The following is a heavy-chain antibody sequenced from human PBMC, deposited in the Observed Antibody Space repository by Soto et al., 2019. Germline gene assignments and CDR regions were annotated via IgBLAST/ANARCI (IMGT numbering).Heavy chain of an antibody. D-gene: IGHD2-15*01. Sequence: QVQLQESGPGLVKPSGTLSLTCAVSGDSISSSNWWTWVRQPPGKGLEGIGEVYHNGDTKSNPSLKSRVTMSVDKSKNQFSLNLNSVTAADTAVYYCATYYCSGGSCYPYTFGTWGQGTLVTVSS. CDR3: ATYYCSGGSCYPYTFGT. V-gene: IGHV4-4*02. J-gene: IGHJ5*02. CDR2: VYHNGDT. CDR1: GDSISSSNW.